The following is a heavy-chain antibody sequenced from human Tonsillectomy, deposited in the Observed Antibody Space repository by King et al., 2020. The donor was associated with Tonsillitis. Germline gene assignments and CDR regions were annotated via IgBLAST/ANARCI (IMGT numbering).Heavy chain of an antibody. V-gene: IGHV3-30*02. CDR2: IRYDGSNK. D-gene: IGHD5-12*01. CDR1: GFTFSSYG. CDR3: AKDSGYDSRALGY. Sequence: VQLVESGGGVVQPGGSLRLSCAASGFTFSSYGMHWVRQAPGKGLEWVAFIRYDGSNKYYADSVKGRFTISRDNSKNTLYLQMNSLRAEDTALYYCAKDSGYDSRALGYWGKGTLVTVSS. J-gene: IGHJ4*02.